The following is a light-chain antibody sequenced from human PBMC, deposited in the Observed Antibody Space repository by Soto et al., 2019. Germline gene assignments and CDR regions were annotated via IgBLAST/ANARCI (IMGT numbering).Light chain of an antibody. V-gene: IGLV2-14*03. CDR3: VSYTSTTTLV. CDR1: NSDVGGYKY. CDR2: GVD. Sequence: QSALTQPASVSGSPGQSITISCTGINSDVGGYKYVSWYQHQPGKAPKLMFYGVDNRPSGVSNRFSASKSGNTASLTISGLQAEDEAEYYCVSYTSTTTLVFGGGTKLTVL. J-gene: IGLJ2*01.